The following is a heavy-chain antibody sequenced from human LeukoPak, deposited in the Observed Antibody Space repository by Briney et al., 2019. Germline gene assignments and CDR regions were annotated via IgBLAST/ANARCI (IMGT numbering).Heavy chain of an antibody. CDR2: IWYDGNTK. CDR1: GFIFSSFG. V-gene: IGHV3-33*01. Sequence: GRSLRLSCAASGFIFSSFGIHWVRQAPGRGLEWVALIWYDGNTKYYSDSVKGRFSISRDNSKNTLYLQMNSLRAEDTAVYYCARGGYDFWSGQLYNFDYWGQGTLVTVSS. J-gene: IGHJ4*02. D-gene: IGHD3-3*01. CDR3: ARGGYDFWSGQLYNFDY.